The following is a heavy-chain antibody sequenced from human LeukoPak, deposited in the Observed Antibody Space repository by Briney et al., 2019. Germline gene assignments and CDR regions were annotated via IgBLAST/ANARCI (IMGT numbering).Heavy chain of an antibody. D-gene: IGHD6-13*01. Sequence: PSETLSLTCTVSGGSISSYYWSWIRQPPGKGLEWIGYIYYSGSTNYNPSLKSRVTISVDTSKNQFSLKLSSVTAADTAVYYCARLVGIAAAGTGPTGAFDIWGQGTMDTVSS. CDR3: ARLVGIAAAGTGPTGAFDI. J-gene: IGHJ3*02. CDR2: IYYSGST. V-gene: IGHV4-59*08. CDR1: GGSISSYY.